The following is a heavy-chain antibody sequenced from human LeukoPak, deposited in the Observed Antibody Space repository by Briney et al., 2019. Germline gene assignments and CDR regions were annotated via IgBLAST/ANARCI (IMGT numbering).Heavy chain of an antibody. J-gene: IGHJ4*02. D-gene: IGHD2-2*01. V-gene: IGHV1-8*03. Sequence: GESLKISCQASGYTFTSYDINWVRQATGQGLEWMRWMNPNTGYTDYAQNFQGRVTITRDTSISTAYMELSSLRSEDTAVYYCARAQREIVVVPAASPDVTYYFDYWGQGTLVTVSS. CDR3: ARAQREIVVVPAASPDVTYYFDY. CDR2: MNPNTGYT. CDR1: GYTFTSYD.